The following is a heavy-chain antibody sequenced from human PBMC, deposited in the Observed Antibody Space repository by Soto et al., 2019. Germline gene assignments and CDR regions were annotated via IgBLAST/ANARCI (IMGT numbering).Heavy chain of an antibody. J-gene: IGHJ4*02. CDR2: ISSSSSYI. CDR3: AREGFQWLADY. V-gene: IGHV3-21*01. Sequence: EVQLVESGGGLVKPGGSLRLSCAASGFTFSSYSMNWVRQAPGKGLEWVSSISSSSSYIYYAVSVKGRFTISRDNAKNSLYLQMNSLRAEDPAVYYCAREGFQWLADYWGQGTLVTVSS. D-gene: IGHD6-19*01. CDR1: GFTFSSYS.